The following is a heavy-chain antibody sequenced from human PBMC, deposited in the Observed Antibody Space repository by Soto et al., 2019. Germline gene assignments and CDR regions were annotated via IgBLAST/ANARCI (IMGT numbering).Heavy chain of an antibody. CDR1: GYTFTSYS. J-gene: IGHJ4*03. V-gene: IGHV1-3*04. CDR2: INTDNGDA. Sequence: GASVKVSCKSSGYTFTSYSIHWVRQAPGQGLEWIGWINTDNGDAKYSQKFQGRVTVTRDTSATTAYMEVSSLRAEDTAVYYCARGRGYVVYWGLGTLVTVSS. CDR3: ARGRGYVVY.